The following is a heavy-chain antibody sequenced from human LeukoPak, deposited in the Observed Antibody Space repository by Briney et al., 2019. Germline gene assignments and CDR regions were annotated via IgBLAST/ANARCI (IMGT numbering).Heavy chain of an antibody. D-gene: IGHD2-21*02. Sequence: TSETLSLTCTVSGGSISSSSYYWGWIRQPPGKGLEWIGEVNHRGGLNYNPSLKSRVTISVDTSKNQLSLKLKSVTAADTATYFCAGGVVVTAMEYWYFDLWGRGTLVTVSS. CDR1: GGSISSSSYY. CDR3: AGGVVVTAMEYWYFDL. V-gene: IGHV4-39*07. J-gene: IGHJ2*01. CDR2: VNHRGGL.